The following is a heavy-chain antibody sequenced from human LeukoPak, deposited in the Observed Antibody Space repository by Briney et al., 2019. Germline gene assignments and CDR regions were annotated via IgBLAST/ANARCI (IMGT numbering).Heavy chain of an antibody. V-gene: IGHV4-34*01. CDR3: ARGQGRYYDSSGFDP. Sequence: SETLSLTCAVYGGSFSGYYWSWIRQPPGKGLEWIGEINHSGSTNYSPSLKSRVTISVDTSKNQFSLKLSSVTAADTAVYYCARGQGRYYDSSGFDPWGQGTLVTVSS. CDR2: INHSGST. D-gene: IGHD3-22*01. CDR1: GGSFSGYY. J-gene: IGHJ5*02.